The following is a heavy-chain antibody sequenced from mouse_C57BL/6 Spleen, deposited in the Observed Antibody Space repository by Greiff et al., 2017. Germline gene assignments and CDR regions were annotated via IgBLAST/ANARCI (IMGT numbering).Heavy chain of an antibody. CDR1: GFTFTDYY. Sequence: EVHLVESGGGLVQPGGSLSLSCAASGFTFTDYYMSWVRQPPGKALEWLGFIRNKANGYTSEYSASVKGRFTISRDNSQSILYLQMNALRAEDSATYYCARRDGNYGMYYLDDWGQGTTLTVSS. D-gene: IGHD2-1*01. J-gene: IGHJ2*01. CDR3: ARRDGNYGMYYLDD. CDR2: IRNKANGYTS. V-gene: IGHV7-3*01.